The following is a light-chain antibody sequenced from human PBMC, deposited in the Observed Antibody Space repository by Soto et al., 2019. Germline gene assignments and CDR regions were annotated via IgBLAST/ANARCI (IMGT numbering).Light chain of an antibody. Sequence: IQLTQSPSSLSASIGDRGTITGRASQGISSYLAWYQRKPGKAPKLLIYATSPLQGGVPSRFSGSGSGTDFTLTFSSLQPEDFATYYCQQLSTYPRAVGEGNKVDIK. CDR3: QQLSTYPRA. V-gene: IGKV1-9*01. CDR2: ATS. CDR1: QGISSY. J-gene: IGKJ1*01.